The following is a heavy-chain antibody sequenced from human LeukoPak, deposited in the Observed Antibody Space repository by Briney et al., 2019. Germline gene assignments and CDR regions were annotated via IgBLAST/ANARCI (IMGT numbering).Heavy chain of an antibody. Sequence: PGRSLRLSCAASGFTFSSYGMHWVRQAPGKGLEWVAVISYDGFNIYYSDSVKGRFSISRDNSQNTLYLQMNSLRAEDTALYYCAKDRYRVSGYAYTSDSWGQGTLVTVSS. V-gene: IGHV3-30*18. J-gene: IGHJ5*01. D-gene: IGHD5-12*01. CDR2: ISYDGFNI. CDR3: AKDRYRVSGYAYTSDS. CDR1: GFTFSSYG.